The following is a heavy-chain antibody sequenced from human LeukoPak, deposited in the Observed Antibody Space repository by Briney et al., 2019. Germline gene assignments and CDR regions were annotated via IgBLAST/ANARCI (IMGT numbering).Heavy chain of an antibody. CDR2: INPNSGGT. CDR1: GYTFTGYY. J-gene: IGHJ4*02. CDR3: ARGLDFWSGYALGY. Sequence: ASVKVSCKASGYTFTGYYMHWVRQAPGQGLEWMGWINPNSGGTNYAQKFQDRVSMTRDTSISTAYMELSRLRSDDTAVYYCARGLDFWSGYALGYWGQGTLVTVSS. V-gene: IGHV1-2*02. D-gene: IGHD3-3*01.